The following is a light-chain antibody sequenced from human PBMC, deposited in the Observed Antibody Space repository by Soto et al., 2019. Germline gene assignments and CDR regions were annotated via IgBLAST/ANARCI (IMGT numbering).Light chain of an antibody. V-gene: IGLV2-14*01. CDR1: SSDVGVYNY. CDR3: NSYTVYNALV. J-gene: IGLJ3*02. Sequence: QSVLTQPPSASGSPGQSVTISCTGTSSDVGVYNYVSWYQQHPGKAPKLMIYDVTDRPSGVSNRFSGSKSGNTASLTISGLQAEDEADYYCNSYTVYNALVFGGGTQLTVL. CDR2: DVT.